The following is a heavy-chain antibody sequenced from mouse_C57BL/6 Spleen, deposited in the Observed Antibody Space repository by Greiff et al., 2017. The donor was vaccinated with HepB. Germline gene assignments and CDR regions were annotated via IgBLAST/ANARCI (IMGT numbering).Heavy chain of an antibody. D-gene: IGHD1-1*01. Sequence: QVQLQQPGAELVKPGASVKLSCKASGYTFTSYWMQWVKQRPGQGLEWIGEIDPSDSYTNYNQKFKGKATLTVDTSSSTAYMQLSSLTSEDSAVYDCARSGGSSYGYAMDYWGQGTTVTVSS. CDR3: ARSGGSSYGYAMDY. CDR1: GYTFTSYW. CDR2: IDPSDSYT. V-gene: IGHV1-50*01. J-gene: IGHJ4*01.